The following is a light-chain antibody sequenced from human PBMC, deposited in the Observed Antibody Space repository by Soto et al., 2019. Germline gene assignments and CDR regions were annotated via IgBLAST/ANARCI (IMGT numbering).Light chain of an antibody. CDR2: RAT. CDR3: QEYETSSPWT. V-gene: IGKV1-5*03. Sequence: DIQMTQSPSILSASVGDRVTITCRASQRIDTWLAWYQQKPGTAPKLLVYRATILQSGVPSRFSGSGSGTEFTLAISSLQPDDFATYYCQEYETSSPWTFGQGTKV. J-gene: IGKJ1*01. CDR1: QRIDTW.